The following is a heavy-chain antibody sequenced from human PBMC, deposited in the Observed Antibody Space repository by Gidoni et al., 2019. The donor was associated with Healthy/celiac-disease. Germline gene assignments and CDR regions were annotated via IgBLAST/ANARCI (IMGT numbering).Heavy chain of an antibody. CDR1: GYTLTELS. D-gene: IGHD2-15*01. V-gene: IGHV1-24*01. CDR3: ATMGRRGYCSGGSCYSDY. CDR2: FDPEEGET. Sequence: QVQLVQSGAEVKKPGASVKVSCKVSGYTLTELSMHWVRPAPGKGLEWMGGFDPEEGETIYAQKFQGRVTMTEDTSTDTAYMELSSLRSEDTAVYYCATMGRRGYCSGGSCYSDYWGQGTLVTVSS. J-gene: IGHJ4*02.